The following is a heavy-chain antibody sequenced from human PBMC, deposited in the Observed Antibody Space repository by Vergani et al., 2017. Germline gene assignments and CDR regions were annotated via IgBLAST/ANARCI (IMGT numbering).Heavy chain of an antibody. CDR1: GFTFSSYG. CDR2: ISYDGSNK. CDR3: AKLPLIVGAYDAFDI. D-gene: IGHD1-26*01. V-gene: IGHV3-30*18. Sequence: QVKLVESGGGVVQPGRSLRLSCAASGFTFSSYGMHWVRQAPGKGLEWVAVISYDGSNKYYADSVKGRFTISRDNSKNTLYLQMNSLRAEDTAVYYCAKLPLIVGAYDAFDIWGQGTMVTVSS. J-gene: IGHJ3*02.